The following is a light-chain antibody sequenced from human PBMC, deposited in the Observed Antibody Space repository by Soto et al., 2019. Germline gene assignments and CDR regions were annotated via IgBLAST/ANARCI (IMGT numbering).Light chain of an antibody. CDR1: QYINTR. J-gene: IGKJ1*01. CDR2: QTS. CDR3: QLRRT. V-gene: IGKV3D-20*02. Sequence: EIVLTQSPATLSSFPGDRVTLSCRASQYINTRLAWYQHRPGQAPRLLIYQTSSRATGIPDRFSGSGSGTDFTLTISRLEPEDFAVYYCQLRRTFGQGTKVDIK.